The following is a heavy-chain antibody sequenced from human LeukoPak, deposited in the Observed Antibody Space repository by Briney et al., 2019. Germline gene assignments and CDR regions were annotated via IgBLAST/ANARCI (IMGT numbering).Heavy chain of an antibody. CDR3: ARDRGGKYPFDY. D-gene: IGHD3-10*01. Sequence: QPGGSLRLSCAASGFSFSSYAMSWVRQAPGKGLEWVSAISGSGGSTYYADSVKGRFTISRDNSKSTLYLQMNSLRAEDTAVYYCARDRGGKYPFDYWGQGTLVTVSS. V-gene: IGHV3-23*01. J-gene: IGHJ4*02. CDR1: GFSFSSYA. CDR2: ISGSGGST.